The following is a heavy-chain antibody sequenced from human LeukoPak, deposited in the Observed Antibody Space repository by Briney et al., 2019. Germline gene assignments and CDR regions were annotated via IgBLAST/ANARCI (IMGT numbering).Heavy chain of an antibody. V-gene: IGHV1-46*01. CDR2: IDPTGGTT. Sequence: ASVKVSCKASGYTSTSYYIHWVRQAPGQGLEWMGIIDPTGGTTNYAQKFQGRVTVTRDTSTSNVYMELSSLRSEDTAVYYCARAEAYGDYDYWGQGTLVTVSS. D-gene: IGHD4-17*01. CDR3: ARAEAYGDYDY. J-gene: IGHJ4*02. CDR1: GYTSTSYY.